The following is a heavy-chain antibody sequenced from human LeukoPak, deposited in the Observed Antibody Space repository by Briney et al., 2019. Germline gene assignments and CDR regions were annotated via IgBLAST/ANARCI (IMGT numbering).Heavy chain of an antibody. CDR1: GFTFEDYS. CDR2: ISWEGDIK. D-gene: IGHD3-16*01. Sequence: GGSLRLSCAASGFTFEDYSMHWVRQAPGKGLEWVSVISWEGDIKYYADSMKGRFTISRDNSKNSLFLQMNSLRSEDTAVYYCAKDRGLRGFSFGSLDYWGQGTLVTASS. CDR3: AKDRGLRGFSFGSLDY. J-gene: IGHJ4*02. V-gene: IGHV3-43*01.